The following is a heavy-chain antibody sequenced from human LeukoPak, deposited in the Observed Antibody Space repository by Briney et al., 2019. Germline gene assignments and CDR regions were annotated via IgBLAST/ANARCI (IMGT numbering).Heavy chain of an antibody. Sequence: ASVKVSCKASGGTFSSYAISWVRQAPGQGLEWMGRIIPIFGIANYAQKFQGRVTITADKSTSTAYMELSSLRSEDTAVYYCARDYYDSSGYFVLVWFDPWGQGTLVTVSS. CDR1: GGTFSSYA. V-gene: IGHV1-69*04. CDR2: IIPIFGIA. CDR3: ARDYYDSSGYFVLVWFDP. J-gene: IGHJ5*02. D-gene: IGHD3-22*01.